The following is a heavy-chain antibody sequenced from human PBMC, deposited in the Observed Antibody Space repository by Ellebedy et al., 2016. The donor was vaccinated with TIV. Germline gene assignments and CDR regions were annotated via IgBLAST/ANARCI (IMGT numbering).Heavy chain of an antibody. Sequence: AASVKVSCKSSGYSFTSYFIHWVRQAPGQGLEWMGMIHPMGGGTGYAQKFHGRVTITRDTSTRTVYMELSSLKSEDTAVYFCARVFDPAAADSIELGTFDYWGQGTLVTVSS. J-gene: IGHJ4*02. CDR2: IHPMGGGT. CDR1: GYSFTSYF. V-gene: IGHV1-46*01. CDR3: ARVFDPAAADSIELGTFDY. D-gene: IGHD6-13*01.